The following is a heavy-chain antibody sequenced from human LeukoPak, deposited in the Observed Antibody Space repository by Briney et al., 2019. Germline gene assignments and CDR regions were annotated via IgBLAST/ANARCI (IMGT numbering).Heavy chain of an antibody. Sequence: PSETLSHTCTVSGGSISSSSYYWGWIRQPPGKGLEWIGSIYHSGSTHYNPSLTSRVTISVDTSKNQFSLKLTSVTAADTAMYYCASTSIAAAGTSAYWGQGTLVTVSS. CDR3: ASTSIAAAGTSAY. D-gene: IGHD6-13*01. CDR1: GGSISSSSYY. V-gene: IGHV4-39*07. J-gene: IGHJ4*02. CDR2: IYHSGST.